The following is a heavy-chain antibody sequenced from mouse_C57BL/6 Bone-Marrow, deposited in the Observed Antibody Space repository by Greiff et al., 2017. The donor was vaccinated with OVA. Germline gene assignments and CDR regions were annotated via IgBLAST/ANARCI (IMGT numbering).Heavy chain of an antibody. J-gene: IGHJ3*01. CDR2: IYPSDSET. Sequence: VQLQQPGAELVRPGSSVKLSCKASGYTFTSYWMDWVKQRPGQGLEWIGNIYPSDSETHYNQKFKDKATLTVDKSSSTAYMQLSSLTSEESAVYDCAGRVVAPFAYWGQGTLVTVSA. CDR3: AGRVVAPFAY. V-gene: IGHV1-61*01. CDR1: GYTFTSYW. D-gene: IGHD1-1*01.